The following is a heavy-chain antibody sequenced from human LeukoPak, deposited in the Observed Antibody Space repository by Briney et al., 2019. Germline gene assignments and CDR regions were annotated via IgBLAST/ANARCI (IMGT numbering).Heavy chain of an antibody. D-gene: IGHD3-10*01. J-gene: IGHJ5*02. CDR2: IYHSGST. V-gene: IGHV4-38-2*02. CDR3: ARVYAVRGVISFDP. Sequence: SETLSLTCTVSGYSISSGYYWGWIRQPPGKGLEWIGSIYHSGSTYYNPSLESRVTISVDTSKNQFSLKLSSVTAADTAVYYCARVYAVRGVISFDPWGQGTLVTVSS. CDR1: GYSISSGYY.